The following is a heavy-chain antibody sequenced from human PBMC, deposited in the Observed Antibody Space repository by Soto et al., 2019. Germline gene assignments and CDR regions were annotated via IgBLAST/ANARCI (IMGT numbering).Heavy chain of an antibody. V-gene: IGHV4-31*02. Sequence: YCWSWIRQHPGKGLDWIGCISYGGSTSYNPSLKSRVTISVDTSKNQFSLKLTSVTAADRAVYYCSSGIRVWGQGALVTVSS. CDR2: ISYGGST. CDR3: SSGIRV. J-gene: IGHJ4*02. CDR1: YC. D-gene: IGHD1-20*01.